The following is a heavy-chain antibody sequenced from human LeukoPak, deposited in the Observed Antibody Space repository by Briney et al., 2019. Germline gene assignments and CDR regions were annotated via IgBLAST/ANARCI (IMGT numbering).Heavy chain of an antibody. CDR3: VRGNYDNRGYSNAFDI. J-gene: IGHJ3*02. Sequence: SGTLSLTCTVSGASISSSYWSCIRQPPGKRLEWIGYIYYNGNTNSNPSLKSRVTISADTSKNRFSLKLSSVTAADTAIYYCVRGNYDNRGYSNAFDIWGQGTMVTVSS. D-gene: IGHD3-22*01. CDR2: IYYNGNT. CDR1: GASISSSY. V-gene: IGHV4-59*01.